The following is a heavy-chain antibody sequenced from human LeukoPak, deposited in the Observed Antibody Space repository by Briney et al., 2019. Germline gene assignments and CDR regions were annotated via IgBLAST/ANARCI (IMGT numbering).Heavy chain of an antibody. CDR2: INHSGST. Sequence: SETLSLTCAVYGGSFSGYYWSWIRQPPGKGLEWIGEINHSGSTNYNPSLKSRVTISVDTSKNQFSLKLSSVTAADTAVYYCARTALRARSDYWGQGTLVTVSS. V-gene: IGHV4-34*01. D-gene: IGHD3-10*01. J-gene: IGHJ4*02. CDR1: GGSFSGYY. CDR3: ARTALRARSDY.